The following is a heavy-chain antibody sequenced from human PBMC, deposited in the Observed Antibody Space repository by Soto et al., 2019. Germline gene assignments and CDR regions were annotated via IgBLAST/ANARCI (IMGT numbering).Heavy chain of an antibody. V-gene: IGHV1-18*01. D-gene: IGHD2-15*01. J-gene: IGHJ4*03. CDR3: VKDDCSGDTCYLGL. Sequence: ASVKVSCKTSGYMFNTYGIAWVRQAPGQGLEWIGWISTNNGDTKYAQTLQDRVTLTADTFTTIAYMELRSMRSDDTAVDYCVKDDCSGDTCYLGLXGQ. CDR1: GYMFNTYG. CDR2: ISTNNGDT.